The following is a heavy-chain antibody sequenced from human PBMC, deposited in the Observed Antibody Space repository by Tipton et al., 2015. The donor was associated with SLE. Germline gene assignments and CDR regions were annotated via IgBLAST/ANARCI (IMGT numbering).Heavy chain of an antibody. CDR2: IYYSGST. D-gene: IGHD3-3*01. J-gene: IGHJ4*02. CDR1: GASISSYY. V-gene: IGHV4-59*12. CDR3: AREPRSGSHDY. Sequence: TLSLTCTVSGASISSYYWSWIRQPPGKGLEWIGYIYYSGSTIHNPSLKSRVTMSVDTSKNQFSLKLSSVTAADTAVYYCAREPRSGSHDYWGQGTLVIVSS.